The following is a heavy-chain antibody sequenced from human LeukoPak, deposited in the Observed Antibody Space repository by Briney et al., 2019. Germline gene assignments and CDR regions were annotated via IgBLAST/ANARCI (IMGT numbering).Heavy chain of an antibody. Sequence: GGSLRLSCAASGFTFSSYAMHWVRQAPGKGLEWVAVISYDGSNKYYADSVEGRFTISRDNSKNTLYLQMNSLRAEDTAVYYCARDCGLYFDYWGQGTLVTVSS. D-gene: IGHD2-21*01. CDR2: ISYDGSNK. J-gene: IGHJ4*02. V-gene: IGHV3-30-3*01. CDR3: ARDCGLYFDY. CDR1: GFTFSSYA.